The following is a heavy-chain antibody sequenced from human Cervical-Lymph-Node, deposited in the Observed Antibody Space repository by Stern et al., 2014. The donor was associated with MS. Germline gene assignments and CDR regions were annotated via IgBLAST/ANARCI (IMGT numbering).Heavy chain of an antibody. CDR1: GDSISSYY. J-gene: IGHJ4*02. CDR2: IYHRGST. CDR3: ARAYSSNWYHFDY. D-gene: IGHD6-13*01. V-gene: IGHV4-59*01. Sequence: QVQLQESGPGLVKPSETLSLTCAVSGDSISSYYWTWIRQPPGKGLEWIGYIYHRGSTNYNPSLKSRVTISVDTSKNQFSLKLSSVTAADTAVYYCARAYSSNWYHFDYWGQGTLVTVSS.